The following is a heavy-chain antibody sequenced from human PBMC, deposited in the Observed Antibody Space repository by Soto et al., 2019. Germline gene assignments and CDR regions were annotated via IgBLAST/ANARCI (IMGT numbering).Heavy chain of an antibody. Sequence: GGSLRLSCAASGFTFSSYAMSWVRQAPGKGLEWVSAISGSGGSTYYADSVKGRFTISRDNAKNSLYLQMNSLRAEDTALYYCAKAGYCSGGSCYSLDYWGQGTLVTVSS. V-gene: IGHV3-23*01. J-gene: IGHJ4*02. CDR2: ISGSGGST. D-gene: IGHD2-15*01. CDR3: AKAGYCSGGSCYSLDY. CDR1: GFTFSSYA.